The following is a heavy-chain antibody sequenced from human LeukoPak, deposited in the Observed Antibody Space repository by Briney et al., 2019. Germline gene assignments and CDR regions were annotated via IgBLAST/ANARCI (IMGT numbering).Heavy chain of an antibody. CDR1: GFTFTSYA. J-gene: IGHJ4*02. CDR2: ISSSSSYI. CDR3: ARDYSYSSSAAPHT. Sequence: GGSLRLSCAASGFTFTSYAMSWVRQAPGKGLEWVSSISSSSSYIYYADSVKGRFTISRDNAKNSLYLQMNSLRAEDTAVYYCARDYSYSSSAAPHTWGQGTLVTVSS. D-gene: IGHD6-6*01. V-gene: IGHV3-21*01.